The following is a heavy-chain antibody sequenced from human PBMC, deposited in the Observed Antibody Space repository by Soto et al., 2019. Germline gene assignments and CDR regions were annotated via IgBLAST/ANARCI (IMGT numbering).Heavy chain of an antibody. CDR1: GGSFSGYY. D-gene: IGHD3-22*01. Sequence: SETLSLTCAVYGGSFSGYYWSWIRQPPGKGLEWIGGINHSGSTNQNPSLKTRVTISVDPSKNQFSLRLRSVTAADTAVYYCARGITVVGAVQGDAPRTDFFDSWGQGTLVTVSS. V-gene: IGHV4-34*01. CDR2: INHSGST. J-gene: IGHJ4*02. CDR3: ARGITVVGAVQGDAPRTDFFDS.